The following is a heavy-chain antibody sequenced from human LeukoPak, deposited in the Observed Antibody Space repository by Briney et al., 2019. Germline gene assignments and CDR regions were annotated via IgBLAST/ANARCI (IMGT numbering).Heavy chain of an antibody. CDR2: INPKSGGA. CDR1: GHTFSDYF. V-gene: IGHV1-2*02. D-gene: IGHD5-24*01. CDR3: ARDRYGDGFAFFDY. Sequence: ASVKVSCKASGHTFSDYFMHWVRQAPGQGLEWVGWINPKSGGANSAQKFQGRVTMNRDTSISTGYMELSSLRSDDTAIYYCARDRYGDGFAFFDYWGQGTLVTVSS. J-gene: IGHJ4*02.